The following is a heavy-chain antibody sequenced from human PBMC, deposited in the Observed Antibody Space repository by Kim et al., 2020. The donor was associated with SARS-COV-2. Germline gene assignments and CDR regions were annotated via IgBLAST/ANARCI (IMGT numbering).Heavy chain of an antibody. V-gene: IGHV3-21*04. CDR1: GCTLSSYS. Sequence: GGSLRLSCAASGCTLSSYSMNWVRQAPGKGLEWISSSSSSRSCIYYADSVKGRFTTSRDNARASLYLQMNSPRAEATAVYYCPRVLTSGWSYFDYWGQGTLVTVSS. CDR3: PRVLTSGWSYFDY. CDR2: SSSSRSCI. J-gene: IGHJ4*02. D-gene: IGHD6-19*01.